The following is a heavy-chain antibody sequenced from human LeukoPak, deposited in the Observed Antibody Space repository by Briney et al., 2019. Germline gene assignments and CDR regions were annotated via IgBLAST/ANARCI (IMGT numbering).Heavy chain of an antibody. V-gene: IGHV5-51*01. J-gene: IGHJ3*02. Sequence: GESLKISCKCSGYIFSSCWIGGGRQMPGKGLEWMGIIYPGDSDTRYSPSFQGQVTISADKSISTAYLQWSSLKASDTAMYYCARRGNGSIWALDIWGQGTMVTVSS. CDR2: IYPGDSDT. D-gene: IGHD4-23*01. CDR1: GYIFSSCW. CDR3: ARRGNGSIWALDI.